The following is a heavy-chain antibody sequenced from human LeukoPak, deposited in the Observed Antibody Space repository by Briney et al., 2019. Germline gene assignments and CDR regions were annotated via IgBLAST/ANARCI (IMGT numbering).Heavy chain of an antibody. V-gene: IGHV1-69*13. J-gene: IGHJ4*02. CDR3: ARDKFVEMATTALDY. D-gene: IGHD5-24*01. CDR2: IIPIFGTA. CDR1: GGTFSSYA. Sequence: ASVKVSCKASGGTFSSYAISWVRQAPGQGLEWMGGIIPIFGTANYAQKFQGRVTITADESTSTAYMELSSLRSEDTAVYYCARDKFVEMATTALDYWGQGTLVTVSS.